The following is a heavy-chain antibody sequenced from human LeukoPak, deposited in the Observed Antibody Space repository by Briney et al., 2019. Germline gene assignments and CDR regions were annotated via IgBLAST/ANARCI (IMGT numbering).Heavy chain of an antibody. V-gene: IGHV3-30*04. CDR3: ARQDCSGGSCYLDY. J-gene: IGHJ4*02. CDR2: ISFHGSDK. Sequence: GGSLRLSCAASGFTFSNYAMHWLRQAPGKGLEWVSVISFHGSDKFYADSVKGRLTISRDSSQNTLFVQMNSLRAEDTAVYYCARQDCSGGSCYLDYWGQGTLVTVSS. CDR1: GFTFSNYA. D-gene: IGHD2-15*01.